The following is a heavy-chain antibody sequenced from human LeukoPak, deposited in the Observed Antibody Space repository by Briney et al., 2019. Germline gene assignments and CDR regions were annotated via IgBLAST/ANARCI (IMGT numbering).Heavy chain of an antibody. CDR1: GFTFSSYS. Sequence: GGSLRLSCAASGFTFSSYSMNWVRQAPGKGLEWVSSISGSSSYIYYADSVKGRFTVSRDNAKNSLYLQMNSLRAEDTAVYYCARLQGSSWYDLSFDYWGQGTLVTVSS. V-gene: IGHV3-21*01. CDR2: ISGSSSYI. CDR3: ARLQGSSWYDLSFDY. D-gene: IGHD6-13*01. J-gene: IGHJ4*02.